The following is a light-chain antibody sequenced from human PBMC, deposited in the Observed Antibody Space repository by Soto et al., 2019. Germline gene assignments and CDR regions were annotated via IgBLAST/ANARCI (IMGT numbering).Light chain of an antibody. V-gene: IGKV3-15*01. J-gene: IGKJ1*01. CDR1: QSVSSS. CDR3: QQYIDWPPGT. Sequence: EIVVTQSPATLSVSPGERVTLSCRASQSVSSSLAWYQQRPGQAPRLLIYDTSTRAAGISARFSGSGSGTEFTLTISRLQSEDFAVYYCQQYIDWPPGTFGQGTAVEIK. CDR2: DTS.